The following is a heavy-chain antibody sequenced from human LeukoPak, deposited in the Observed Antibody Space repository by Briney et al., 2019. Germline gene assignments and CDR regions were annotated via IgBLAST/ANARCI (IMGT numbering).Heavy chain of an antibody. Sequence: GGSLRLSCAASGFTFNSYGMHWVRQAPGKGLEWVAVISYDGSNKYYADSVKGRFTISRDNAKNSLYLQMNSLRAEDTAVYYCAREPQGYSSSWFDHWGQGTLVTVSS. CDR3: AREPQGYSSSWFDH. CDR2: ISYDGSNK. J-gene: IGHJ5*02. V-gene: IGHV3-30*03. CDR1: GFTFNSYG. D-gene: IGHD6-13*01.